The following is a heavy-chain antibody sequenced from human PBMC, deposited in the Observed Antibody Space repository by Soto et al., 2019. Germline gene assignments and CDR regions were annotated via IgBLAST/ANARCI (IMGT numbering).Heavy chain of an antibody. V-gene: IGHV3-30-3*01. Sequence: GGSLRLSCAASGFTFSSYAMHWVRQAPGKGLEWVAVISYDGSNKYYADSVKGRFTISRDNSKNTLYLQMNSLRAEDTAVYYCARDERGWGSYYPYYYGMDVWGQGTTVTVS. D-gene: IGHD3-10*01. CDR1: GFTFSSYA. CDR2: ISYDGSNK. J-gene: IGHJ6*02. CDR3: ARDERGWGSYYPYYYGMDV.